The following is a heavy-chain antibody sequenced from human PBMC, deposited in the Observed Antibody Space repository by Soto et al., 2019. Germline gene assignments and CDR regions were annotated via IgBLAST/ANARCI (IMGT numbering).Heavy chain of an antibody. CDR3: ARSPSSTVTTVSYYYYYGMDV. D-gene: IGHD4-4*01. CDR1: GGSISSGGYY. V-gene: IGHV4-31*03. J-gene: IGHJ6*02. Sequence: QVQLQESGPGLVKPSQTLSLTCTVSGGSISSGGYYWSWIRQHPGKGLEWIGYIYYNGSTYYNPSLKSRVTISVDTSKNQFSLKLSSVTAADTAVYYCARSPSSTVTTVSYYYYYGMDVWGQGTTVTVSS. CDR2: IYYNGST.